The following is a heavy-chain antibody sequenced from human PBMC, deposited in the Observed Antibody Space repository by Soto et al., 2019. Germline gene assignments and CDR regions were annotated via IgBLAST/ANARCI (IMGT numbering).Heavy chain of an antibody. CDR3: ARRYGGTFDY. CDR1: GGSISSYY. V-gene: IGHV4-59*08. D-gene: IGHD2-15*01. Sequence: SETLSLTCTVSGGSISSYYWSWIRQPPGKGLEWIGYIYYSGRTNYNPSLKSRVTISVDTSKNQFSLKLSSVTAADTAVYYCARRYGGTFDYWGQGTLVTVS. J-gene: IGHJ4*02. CDR2: IYYSGRT.